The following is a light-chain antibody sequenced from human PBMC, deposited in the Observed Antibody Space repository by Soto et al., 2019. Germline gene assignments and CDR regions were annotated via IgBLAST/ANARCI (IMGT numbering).Light chain of an antibody. J-gene: IGLJ1*01. V-gene: IGLV4-60*02. CDR1: SGHSSYI. Sequence: QSVLTQSSSASASLGSSVKLTCTLSSGHSSYIIAWHQQQPGKAPRYLMKLEGSGSYNKGSGVPDRFSGSSSGADRYLTISHLQFEDEADYYCETWDGNTRVFGTGTKLTVL. CDR2: LEGSGSY. CDR3: ETWDGNTRV.